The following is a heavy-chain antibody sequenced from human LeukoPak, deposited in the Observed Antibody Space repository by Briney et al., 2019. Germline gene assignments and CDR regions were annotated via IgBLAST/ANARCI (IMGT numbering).Heavy chain of an antibody. CDR2: IYIGGGT. CDR1: GITVSRNY. Sequence: PGGSLRLSCAASGITVSRNYMSWVRQPPGKGLEWVSVIYIGGGTYYTDSVKGRFTISRDNSKNTLYLQMNSLRAEDTAVYYCARAPYRRYYYYYYGMDVWGQGTTVTVSS. V-gene: IGHV3-66*01. J-gene: IGHJ6*02. D-gene: IGHD1-26*01. CDR3: ARAPYRRYYYYYYGMDV.